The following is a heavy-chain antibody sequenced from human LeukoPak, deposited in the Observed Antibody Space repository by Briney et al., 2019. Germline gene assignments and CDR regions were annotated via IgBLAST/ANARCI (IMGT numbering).Heavy chain of an antibody. J-gene: IGHJ4*02. V-gene: IGHV1-2*02. CDR3: AREMATIVNQFDY. CDR1: GYTFTGYY. CDR2: INPNSGGT. Sequence: ASVKVSCKASGYTFTGYYIHWVRQAPGQGLEWMGWINPNSGGTNFAQKFQGRVTMTRDTSITTAYMELRSLRSDDTAVYYCAREMATIVNQFDYWGQGTLVTVSS. D-gene: IGHD5-24*01.